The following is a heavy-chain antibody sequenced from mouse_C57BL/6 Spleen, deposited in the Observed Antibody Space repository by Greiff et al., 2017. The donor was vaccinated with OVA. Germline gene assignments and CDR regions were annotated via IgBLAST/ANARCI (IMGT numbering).Heavy chain of an antibody. D-gene: IGHD2-3*01. V-gene: IGHV5-6*02. Sequence: EVNVVESGGDLVKPGGSLKLSCAASGFTFSSYGMSWVRQTPDKRLEWVATISSGGSYTYYPDSVKGRFTISRDNAKNTLYLQMSSLKSEDTAMYYCARGTDGYYEAMDYWGQGTSVTVSS. CDR1: GFTFSSYG. CDR2: ISSGGSYT. CDR3: ARGTDGYYEAMDY. J-gene: IGHJ4*01.